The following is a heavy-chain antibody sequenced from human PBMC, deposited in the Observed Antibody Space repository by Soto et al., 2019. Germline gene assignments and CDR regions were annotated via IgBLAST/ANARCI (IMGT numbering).Heavy chain of an antibody. D-gene: IGHD3-9*01. CDR1: GYTFTGYY. CDR2: INPNSGAT. Sequence: GASVKVSCKAPGYTFTGYYMHWVRQAPGQGLEWMGWINPNSGATNSAQKFQGWVTMTRDTSISTAYMELSRLKSDDTAVYYCVRPQVDYDILIGFFPYYFDYWGHGTLVTVSS. J-gene: IGHJ4*01. CDR3: VRPQVDYDILIGFFPYYFDY. V-gene: IGHV1-2*04.